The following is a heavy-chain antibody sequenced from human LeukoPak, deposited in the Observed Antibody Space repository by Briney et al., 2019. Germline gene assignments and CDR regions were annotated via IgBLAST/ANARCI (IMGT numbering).Heavy chain of an antibody. Sequence: PSETLSLTCTVSGGSISGYYWSWIRQSPGKGLEWIGYIYYSGSTNYNPSLKSRVTISADTSKNQFSLKLSSVTAADTAVYYCARDSTSSYCGGDCYAFDIWGQGTMVTVSS. D-gene: IGHD2-21*02. CDR1: GGSISGYY. CDR2: IYYSGST. J-gene: IGHJ3*02. V-gene: IGHV4-59*01. CDR3: ARDSTSSYCGGDCYAFDI.